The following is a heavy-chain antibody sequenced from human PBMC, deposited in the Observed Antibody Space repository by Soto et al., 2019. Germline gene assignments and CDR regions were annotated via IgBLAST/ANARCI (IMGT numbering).Heavy chain of an antibody. J-gene: IGHJ4*02. CDR2: ISYDGSNK. CDR3: AGDQRPRITSPLDY. Sequence: GGSLRLSCAASGFTFSSYAMHWVRQAPGKGLEWVAVISYDGSNKYYADSVKGRFTISRDNSKNTLYLQMNSLRAEDTAVFYCAGDQRPRITSPLDYWGRGSLVTVSS. CDR1: GFTFSSYA. V-gene: IGHV3-30-3*01. D-gene: IGHD3-16*01.